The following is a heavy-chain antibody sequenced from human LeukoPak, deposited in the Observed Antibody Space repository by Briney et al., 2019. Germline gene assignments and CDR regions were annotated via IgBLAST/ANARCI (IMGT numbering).Heavy chain of an antibody. CDR2: IWYDGSNK. CDR1: GFTFSSYG. V-gene: IGHV3-33*01. D-gene: IGHD1-26*01. CDR3: ARDSGSYRYYFYGMDV. Sequence: GGSLRLSCAASGFTFSSYGMHWVRQAPGKGLEWVAVIWYDGSNKYYADSVKGRLTISRDNSKNTLYLQMNSLRAEDTAVYYCARDSGSYRYYFYGMDVWGQGTTVTVSS. J-gene: IGHJ6*02.